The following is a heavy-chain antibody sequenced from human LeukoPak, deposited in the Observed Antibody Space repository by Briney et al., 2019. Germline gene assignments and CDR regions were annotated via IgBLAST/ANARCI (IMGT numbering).Heavy chain of an antibody. J-gene: IGHJ6*03. CDR2: IYHSGST. D-gene: IGHD5-12*01. Sequence: SETLSLTCTVSGYSISSGYYWGWIRQPPGKGLEWIGSIYHSGSTYYNPSLKSRVTISVDTSKNQFSLKLSSVTAADTAVYYCARGKPRYSGYDYPYYYYYMDVWGKGTTVTISS. CDR1: GYSISSGYY. V-gene: IGHV4-38-2*02. CDR3: ARGKPRYSGYDYPYYYYYMDV.